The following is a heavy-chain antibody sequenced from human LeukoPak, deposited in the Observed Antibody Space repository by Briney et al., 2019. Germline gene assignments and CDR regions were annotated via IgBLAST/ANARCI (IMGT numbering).Heavy chain of an antibody. D-gene: IGHD2-15*01. Sequence: GASVKVSCKASGYTFTGYYMHWVRQAPGQGLEWMRWINPNSSGTNYAQKFQGRVTMTRDTSISTAYMELTRLRSDDTAVYYCARNVGYCSGGSCYSGWFDPWGQGTLVTVSS. V-gene: IGHV1-2*02. CDR2: INPNSSGT. J-gene: IGHJ5*02. CDR1: GYTFTGYY. CDR3: ARNVGYCSGGSCYSGWFDP.